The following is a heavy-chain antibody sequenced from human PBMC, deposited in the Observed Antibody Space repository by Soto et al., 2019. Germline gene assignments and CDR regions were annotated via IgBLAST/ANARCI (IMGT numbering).Heavy chain of an antibody. D-gene: IGHD5-12*01. CDR2: IHHSGST. V-gene: IGHV4-34*01. CDR3: ARDRGWLQLDY. Sequence: PSETLSLTCAVYGGSFSGYYWSWIRQPPGKGLEWIGEIHHSGSTNYNPSLKSRVTISVDTSKNQFSLKLSSVTAADTAVYYCARDRGWLQLDYWGQGTLVTVSS. J-gene: IGHJ4*02. CDR1: GGSFSGYY.